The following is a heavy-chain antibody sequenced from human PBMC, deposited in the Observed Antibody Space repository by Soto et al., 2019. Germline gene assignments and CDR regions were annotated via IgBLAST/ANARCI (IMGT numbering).Heavy chain of an antibody. V-gene: IGHV3-23*01. CDR2: LSGDGTTT. CDR3: AKDITFESSAYNY. D-gene: IGHD3-22*01. Sequence: EVQLLESGGGLVQPGGSLRLSCTASGFTFSSFGMSWVRQAPGKGLEWVSSLSGDGTTTYYVDSVKGRFTISRDNSKNTLSLQMNSLTTEDTAVYYCAKDITFESSAYNYWGQGILVTVSS. CDR1: GFTFSSFG. J-gene: IGHJ4*02.